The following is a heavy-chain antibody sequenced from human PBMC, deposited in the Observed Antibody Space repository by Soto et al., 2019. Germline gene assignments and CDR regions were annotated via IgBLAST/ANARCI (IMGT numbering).Heavy chain of an antibody. CDR2: ISGSGGTT. Sequence: EVQLLESGGGLVQPEGSLRLSCAASGFSFSTYAMSWVRQAPGKGLEWVSGISGSGGTTYYADSVKGRFTISRDNSKNTLYLQVYSLRVEDTAVYYCAKDQAAAGTISRYFQHWGQGTLVTVSS. CDR1: GFSFSTYA. V-gene: IGHV3-23*01. D-gene: IGHD6-13*01. CDR3: AKDQAAAGTISRYFQH. J-gene: IGHJ1*01.